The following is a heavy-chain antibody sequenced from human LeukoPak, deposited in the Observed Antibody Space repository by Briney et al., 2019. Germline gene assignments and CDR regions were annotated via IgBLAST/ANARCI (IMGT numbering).Heavy chain of an antibody. CDR2: IHYSGST. Sequence: SETLSLTCTVSGGSISGYFWSWIRQPPGKGLEWIGYIHYSGSTNYNPSLNSRVTISVDTSKNQFSLRLSSVTAADTAVYYCARYGITIVRGGKYYFDSWGQGTLFTVSS. J-gene: IGHJ4*02. D-gene: IGHD3-10*01. V-gene: IGHV4-59*08. CDR3: ARYGITIVRGGKYYFDS. CDR1: GGSISGYF.